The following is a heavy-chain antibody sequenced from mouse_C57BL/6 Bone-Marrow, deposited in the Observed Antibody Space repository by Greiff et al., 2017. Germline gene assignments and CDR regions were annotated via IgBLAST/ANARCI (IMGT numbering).Heavy chain of an antibody. CDR2: ISSGSSTI. Sequence: EVKVVESGGGLVKPGGSLKLSCAASGFTFSDYGMHWVRQAPEKGLEWVAYISSGSSTIYYADTVKGRFTISRDNAKNTLFLQMTSLRSEDTAMYYCAREDYYGSSFFDYWGQGTTLTVSS. D-gene: IGHD1-1*01. CDR3: AREDYYGSSFFDY. J-gene: IGHJ2*01. V-gene: IGHV5-17*01. CDR1: GFTFSDYG.